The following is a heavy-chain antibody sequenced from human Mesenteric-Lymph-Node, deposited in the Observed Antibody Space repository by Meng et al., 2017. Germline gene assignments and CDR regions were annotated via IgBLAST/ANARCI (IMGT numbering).Heavy chain of an antibody. D-gene: IGHD3-22*01. V-gene: IGHV1-69*06. J-gene: IGHJ5*02. CDR2: IIPIFGTA. CDR1: GYTFTGYY. CDR3: ARSGHYYDSSGYYYVGWFDP. Sequence: SVKVSCKASGYTFTGYYMHWVRQAPGQGLEWMGGIIPIFGTANYAQKFQGRVTITADKSTSTAYMELSSLRSEDTAVYYCARSGHYYDSSGYYYVGWFDPWGQGTLVTVSS.